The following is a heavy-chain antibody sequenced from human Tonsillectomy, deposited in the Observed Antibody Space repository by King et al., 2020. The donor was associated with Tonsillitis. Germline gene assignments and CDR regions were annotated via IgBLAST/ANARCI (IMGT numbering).Heavy chain of an antibody. J-gene: IGHJ6*02. CDR1: GYSIRSGIF. Sequence: VQLQESGPGLVKPSETLSLTCAVSGYSIRSGIFWGWNRQPPERGLEWIGSVYNNGDTFYNPSLQSRVTISVDTSKNQFSLKLNSVTVADTAVYYGARAEGSSWYRPSDVWGQGTTVTVSS. CDR2: VYNNGDT. D-gene: IGHD6-13*01. V-gene: IGHV4-38-2*01. CDR3: ARAEGSSWYRPSDV.